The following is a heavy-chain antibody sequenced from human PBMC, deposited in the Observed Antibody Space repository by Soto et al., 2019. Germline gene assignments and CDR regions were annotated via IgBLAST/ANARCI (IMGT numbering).Heavy chain of an antibody. CDR2: ISAYNGNT. CDR1: GYTFTSYG. CDR3: ARGKDCISTSCYAYYYYYMDV. D-gene: IGHD2-2*01. V-gene: IGHV1-18*01. Sequence: GASVKVSCKASGYTFTSYGISWVRQAPGQGLEWMGWISAYNGNTNYAQKLQGRVTMTTDTSTSTAYMELRSLRSDDTAVYYCARGKDCISTSCYAYYYYYMDVWGKGTTVTVSS. J-gene: IGHJ6*03.